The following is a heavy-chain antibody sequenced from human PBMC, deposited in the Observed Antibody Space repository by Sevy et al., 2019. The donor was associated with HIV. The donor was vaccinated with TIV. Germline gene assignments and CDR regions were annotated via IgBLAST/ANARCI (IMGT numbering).Heavy chain of an antibody. V-gene: IGHV3-7*03. CDR2: IKQDGSEK. D-gene: IGHD3-22*01. J-gene: IGHJ6*02. CDR3: ARDLTYYYDSSGYYQYYYYGMDV. Sequence: GGSLRLSCAASGFTFSSYWMSWVRQAPGKGLEWVANIKQDGSEKYYVDSVKGRFTISRDKAKNSRYLQMNGLRAEDTAVYYCARDLTYYYDSSGYYQYYYYGMDVWGQGTTVTVSS. CDR1: GFTFSSYW.